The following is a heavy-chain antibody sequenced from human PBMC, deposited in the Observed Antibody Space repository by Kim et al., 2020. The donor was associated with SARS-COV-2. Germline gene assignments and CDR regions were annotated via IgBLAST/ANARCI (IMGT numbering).Heavy chain of an antibody. J-gene: IGHJ6*02. CDR1: GYSFTSYW. D-gene: IGHD5-12*01. V-gene: IGHV5-51*01. Sequence: GESLKISCKGSGYSFTSYWIGWVRQMPGKGLEWMGIIYPGDSDTRYSPSFQGQVTISADKSISTAYLQWSSLKASDTAMYYCARRVGYDDPLGNYYGMDVWGQATTVTVAS. CDR3: ARRVGYDDPLGNYYGMDV. CDR2: IYPGDSDT.